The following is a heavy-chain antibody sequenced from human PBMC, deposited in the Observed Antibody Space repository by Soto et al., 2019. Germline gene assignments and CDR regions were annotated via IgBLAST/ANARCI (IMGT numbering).Heavy chain of an antibody. D-gene: IGHD6-6*01. V-gene: IGHV3-23*01. Sequence: PGGSLRLSCAASGFTFSSYAMSWVRQAPGKGLEWVSAISGSGGSTYYADSVKGRFTISRDNSKNTLYLQMNSLRAEDTAVYYCAKHLIAARLRGGYYFDYWGQGTLVTVSS. CDR1: GFTFSSYA. CDR2: ISGSGGST. J-gene: IGHJ4*01. CDR3: AKHLIAARLRGGYYFDY.